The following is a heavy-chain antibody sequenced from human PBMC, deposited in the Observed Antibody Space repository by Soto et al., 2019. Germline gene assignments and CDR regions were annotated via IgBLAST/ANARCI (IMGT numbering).Heavy chain of an antibody. CDR2: IYYSGST. V-gene: IGHV4-30-4*01. Sequence: SXETLSLTCTVSGGSIGSGDYYWSWIRQPPGKGLEWIGYIYYSGSTYYNPSLKRRVIISVDTSKSQFSLNLSFVTAGDTAVYCCARHYDFWGGPQQGLDYWGQGTLVTVS. J-gene: IGHJ4*02. D-gene: IGHD3-3*01. CDR1: GGSIGSGDYY. CDR3: ARHYDFWGGPQQGLDY.